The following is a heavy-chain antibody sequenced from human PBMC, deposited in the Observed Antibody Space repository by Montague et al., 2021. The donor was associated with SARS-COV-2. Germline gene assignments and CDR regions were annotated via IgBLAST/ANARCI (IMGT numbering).Heavy chain of an antibody. Sequence: PALVKPTQTLTLTCTFSGFSLSTSGMCVSWIRQPPGKALEWLARIDWYDDKYYSTSLKTRLTISKDTSKNQVVLTMTNMDPVDTATYYCARTYYGGRPFDYWGQGTLVTVSS. CDR3: ARTYYGGRPFDY. D-gene: IGHD4-23*01. CDR2: IDWYDDK. CDR1: GFSLSTSGMC. J-gene: IGHJ4*02. V-gene: IGHV2-70*11.